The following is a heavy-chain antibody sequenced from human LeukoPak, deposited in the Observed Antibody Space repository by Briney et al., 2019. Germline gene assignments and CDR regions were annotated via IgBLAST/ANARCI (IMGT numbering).Heavy chain of an antibody. V-gene: IGHV4-59*11. D-gene: IGHD3-10*01. CDR3: ARDSGGGVHNYYGSGTYIY. CDR1: GDSISSHY. J-gene: IGHJ4*02. Sequence: PSETLSLTCSVSGDSISSHYWSWMRQPPGKGLEWIGYIYNGGSTNYNPSLKSRVTISVDTSKNQFSLKLSSVTAADTAVYYWARDSGGGVHNYYGSGTYIYWGQGTLVTVSS. CDR2: IYNGGST.